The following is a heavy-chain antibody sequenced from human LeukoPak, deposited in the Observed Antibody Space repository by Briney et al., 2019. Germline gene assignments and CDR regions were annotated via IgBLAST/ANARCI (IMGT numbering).Heavy chain of an antibody. V-gene: IGHV4-39*07. D-gene: IGHD3/OR15-3a*01. J-gene: IGHJ4*02. Sequence: PSETLSLTCTVSGGSISSSSYYWGWIRQPPGKGLEWIGNIFYSGSTYYNPSLKSRVTLSVDTSKNQFSLKLSSVTAADTAVYYCARDWHPIFGLPPRDFDYWGQGTLVAVSS. CDR2: IFYSGST. CDR1: GGSISSSSYY. CDR3: ARDWHPIFGLPPRDFDY.